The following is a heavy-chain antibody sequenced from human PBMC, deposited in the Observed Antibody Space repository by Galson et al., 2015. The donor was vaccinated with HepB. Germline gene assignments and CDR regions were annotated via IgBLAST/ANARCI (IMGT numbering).Heavy chain of an antibody. CDR1: GFRFNNYA. CDR2: MSGSGGST. V-gene: IGHV3-23*01. D-gene: IGHD6-19*01. Sequence: LRLSCAASGFRFNNYAMSWVRRAPGKGLEWVSGMSGSGGSTYYVDSEKGRFTISRDNSNSRLYLQMTSVTADDTATYYCAKGRGWYTGFDSWGQGALVTVSS. CDR3: AKGRGWYTGFDS. J-gene: IGHJ4*02.